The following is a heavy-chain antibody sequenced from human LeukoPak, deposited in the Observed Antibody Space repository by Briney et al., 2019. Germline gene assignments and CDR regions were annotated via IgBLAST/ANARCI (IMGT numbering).Heavy chain of an antibody. V-gene: IGHV3-48*02. CDR3: ARADYASGSFDY. J-gene: IGHJ4*02. CDR1: GFTFSSYE. CDR2: ISSSSSTI. Sequence: GGSLRLSCAASGFTFSSYEMNWIRLAPGKGLEWVSYISSSSSTIYYADSVKGRFTISRDNAKNSLYLHMNSLRDEDTAVYYCARADYASGSFDYWGQGTLVTVSS. D-gene: IGHD3-10*01.